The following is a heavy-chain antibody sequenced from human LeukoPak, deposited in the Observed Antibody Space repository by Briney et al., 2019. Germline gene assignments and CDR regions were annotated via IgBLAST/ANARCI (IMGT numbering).Heavy chain of an antibody. CDR3: ARAGYGAFRIFDL. Sequence: PETLSLTCAVYGGSFSGYYWSWIRQPPGKGLEWIGEINHSGSTNYNPSLKSRVTISVDTSKDQFSLKLSSVTAADTAVYYCARAGYGAFRIFDLWGRGTLVTVSS. J-gene: IGHJ2*01. CDR1: GGSFSGYY. D-gene: IGHD4-17*01. CDR2: INHSGST. V-gene: IGHV4-34*01.